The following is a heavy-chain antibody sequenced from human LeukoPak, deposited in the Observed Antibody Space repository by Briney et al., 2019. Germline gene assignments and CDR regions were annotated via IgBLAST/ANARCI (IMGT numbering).Heavy chain of an antibody. CDR1: GFTFSSYA. D-gene: IGHD4-17*01. V-gene: IGHV3-23*01. CDR2: VTGSGSDT. Sequence: GGSLRLSCAASGFTFSSYAMSWVRQAPGKGLEWVSTVTGSGSDTYCADSVRGRLTISRDNSKNTLYLQMNSLRAEDTALHYCAKDRGTVTPTYFDYWGQGTLVTVSS. CDR3: AKDRGTVTPTYFDY. J-gene: IGHJ4*02.